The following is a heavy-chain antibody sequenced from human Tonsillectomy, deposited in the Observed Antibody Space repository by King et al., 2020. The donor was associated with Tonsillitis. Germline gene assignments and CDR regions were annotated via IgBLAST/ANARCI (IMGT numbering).Heavy chain of an antibody. D-gene: IGHD2-2*01. CDR3: ARGVKYCSTTSCPPSY. CDR2: IGWNSGSI. V-gene: IGHV3-9*01. CDR1: GFTFDDYA. Sequence: VQLVESGGGLVQPGRSLRLSCAASGFTFDDYAMHWVRQAPGKGPEWVSSIGWNSGSIGYADSVKGRFTISRDNAKNSLYLEMNSLRAEDTALYYCARGVKYCSTTSCPPSYWGQGTLVTVSS. J-gene: IGHJ4*02.